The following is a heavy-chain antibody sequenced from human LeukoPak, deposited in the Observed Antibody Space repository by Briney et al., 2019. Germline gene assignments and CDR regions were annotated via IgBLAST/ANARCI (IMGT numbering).Heavy chain of an antibody. Sequence: ASVKVSCKASGYIFTNYEMKWVGQAPGQGLEWMGWINTTTGSPTYAQGFTGRFVFSSDTSVSPTYLQISSLEAEDTAVYYCARTVLGATGYFDYWGQGTLITVSS. D-gene: IGHD1-26*01. CDR3: ARTVLGATGYFDY. J-gene: IGHJ4*02. V-gene: IGHV7-4-1*02. CDR2: INTTTGSP. CDR1: GYIFTNYE.